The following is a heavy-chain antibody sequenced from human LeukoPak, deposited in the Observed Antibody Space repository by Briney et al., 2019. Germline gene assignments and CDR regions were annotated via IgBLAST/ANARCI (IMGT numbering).Heavy chain of an antibody. D-gene: IGHD3-9*01. CDR1: GYTFSDYY. CDR3: ARGLESDFLTGYLSYSDY. Sequence: ASVKVSCKASGYTFSDYYMHWVRQAPGQGLEWMGWINPNSGATNYAQKFQGRVTMNRDTSISTVYMELSRLRSDDTAVYYCARGLESDFLTGYLSYSDYWGQGTLVTVSS. V-gene: IGHV1-2*02. J-gene: IGHJ4*02. CDR2: INPNSGAT.